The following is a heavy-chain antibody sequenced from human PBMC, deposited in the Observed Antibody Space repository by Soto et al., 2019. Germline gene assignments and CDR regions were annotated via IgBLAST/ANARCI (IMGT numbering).Heavy chain of an antibody. J-gene: IGHJ6*02. CDR2: IDSNGGT. CDR1: DDSSSNYK. D-gene: IGHD3-10*01. CDR3: VRQGFGRLHGLVDV. Sequence: QVQLQESGPGLVKPSETLSLTCTVSDDSSSNYKWSWIRQPPGRRLEWIGYIDSNGGTSYNPSLQSRVNISIHPSTKQFFLKLSSVTAADTAVYYCVRQGFGRLHGLVDVWGQGTTVTVSS. V-gene: IGHV4-59*08.